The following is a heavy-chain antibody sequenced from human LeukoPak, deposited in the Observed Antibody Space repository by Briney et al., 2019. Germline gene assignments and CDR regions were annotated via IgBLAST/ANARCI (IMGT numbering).Heavy chain of an antibody. Sequence: TSETLSLTCTVSGGSISNSNWYLVWIRQPPGKGLEWIGSIYYTGYTYYNPSLKSRVTISVDTSRNQFSLNLNSVAAADTAIYYCVAGPNFGTFDYWGQGTLVTVSS. CDR2: IYYTGYT. CDR3: VAGPNFGTFDY. D-gene: IGHD3-16*01. CDR1: GGSISNSNWY. J-gene: IGHJ4*02. V-gene: IGHV4-39*01.